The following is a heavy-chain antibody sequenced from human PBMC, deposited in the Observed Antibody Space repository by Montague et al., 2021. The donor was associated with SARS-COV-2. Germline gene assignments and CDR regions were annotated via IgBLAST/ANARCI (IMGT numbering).Heavy chain of an antibody. V-gene: IGHV4-59*01. J-gene: IGHJ5*02. CDR1: GGSISSYY. D-gene: IGHD2-15*01. CDR3: ARASLGYCSGGRCYVGFDP. CDR2: IYYSGST. Sequence: SLTCTVSGGSISSYYWSWIRQPPGKGLEWIGYIYYSGSTNYXPSLXXXXTXSVDTSKNQFSLKLSSVTAADTAVYYCARASLGYCSGGRCYVGFDPWGQGTLVTVSS.